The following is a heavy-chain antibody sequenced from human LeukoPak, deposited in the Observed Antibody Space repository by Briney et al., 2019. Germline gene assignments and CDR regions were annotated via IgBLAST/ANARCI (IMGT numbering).Heavy chain of an antibody. V-gene: IGHV4-59*01. CDR2: IYYSGST. Sequence: KPSETLSLTCTVSGGSISSYYWSWIRQPPGKGMEWIGYIYYSGSTNYNPSLKSRVTISVDTSKNQFSLKLSSVTAADTAVYYCAREGVPGIEMAIDYWGQGTLVTVSS. D-gene: IGHD5-24*01. J-gene: IGHJ4*02. CDR3: AREGVPGIEMAIDY. CDR1: GGSISSYY.